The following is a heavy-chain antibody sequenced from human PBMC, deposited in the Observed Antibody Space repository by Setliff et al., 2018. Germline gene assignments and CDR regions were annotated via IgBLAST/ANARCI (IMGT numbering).Heavy chain of an antibody. D-gene: IGHD2-15*01. CDR2: ITADYGNT. V-gene: IGHV1-18*01. CDR3: ARDSGPQRYYFDY. Sequence: ASVKVSCKASGYTFISYGYGISWVRQAPGQGLEWMGWITADYGNTNYAQKFQGRVTITRDTSASTAYMERSSLRSEDTAVYYCARDSGPQRYYFDYWGQGTLVTVSS. CDR1: GYTFISYGYG. J-gene: IGHJ4*02.